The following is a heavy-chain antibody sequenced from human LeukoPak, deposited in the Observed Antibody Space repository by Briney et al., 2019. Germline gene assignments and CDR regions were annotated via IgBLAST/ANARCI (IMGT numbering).Heavy chain of an antibody. CDR3: AKDPAIVVVVAATFDY. CDR2: IKQDETEK. Sequence: GGSLRLSCTASGFTFSNFWMGWVRQAPGKGLEWVANIKQDETEKFYLGSVKGRFTISRDNAKNSLYLQMNSLRVEDTALYYCAKDPAIVVVVAATFDYWGQGTLVTVSS. D-gene: IGHD2-15*01. J-gene: IGHJ4*02. CDR1: GFTFSNFW. V-gene: IGHV3-7*03.